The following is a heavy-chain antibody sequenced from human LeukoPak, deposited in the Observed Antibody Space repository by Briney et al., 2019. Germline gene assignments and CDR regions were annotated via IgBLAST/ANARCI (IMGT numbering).Heavy chain of an antibody. CDR2: LSAGGDNT. V-gene: IGHV3-23*01. CDR1: GFTFNTYA. Sequence: PGGSLRLSCAASGFTFNTYAMSWVRQAPGKGLEWISGLSAGGDNTHYIDSVKGRFTISRDNSRNTLFLQMNSLRGEDTAVYYCVKRTRAVIAEPRGGAAAWYFDLWGRGTLVIVSS. D-gene: IGHD6-13*01. CDR3: VKRTRAVIAEPRGGAAAWYFDL. J-gene: IGHJ2*01.